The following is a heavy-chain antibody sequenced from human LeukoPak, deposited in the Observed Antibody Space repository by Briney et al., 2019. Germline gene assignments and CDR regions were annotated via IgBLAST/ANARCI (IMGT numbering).Heavy chain of an antibody. CDR3: ARDDSDYDYVWGSYPKERLFDY. V-gene: IGHV1-18*01. Sequence: GASVKVSCEASGYTFTSYGISWVRQAPGQGLEWMGWISAYNGNTNYAQKLQGRVTMTTDTSTSTAYMELRSLRSDDTAVYYCARDDSDYDYVWGSYPKERLFDYWGQGTLVTVSS. CDR1: GYTFTSYG. D-gene: IGHD3-16*02. J-gene: IGHJ4*02. CDR2: ISAYNGNT.